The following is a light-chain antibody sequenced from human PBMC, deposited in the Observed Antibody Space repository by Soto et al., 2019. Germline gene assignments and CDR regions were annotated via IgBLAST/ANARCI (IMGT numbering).Light chain of an antibody. Sequence: IQMTQSPSSVFSSASGSIPITYGASQSISSYLNWYQQKPGKDAKVLIYDASSLQSGGPSRFCGSGSGRDFSLTIISLQPEDFATYYCQQSYSTTWTFGQGTKVDI. CDR1: QSISSY. CDR2: DAS. V-gene: IGKV1-39*01. CDR3: QQSYSTTWT. J-gene: IGKJ1*01.